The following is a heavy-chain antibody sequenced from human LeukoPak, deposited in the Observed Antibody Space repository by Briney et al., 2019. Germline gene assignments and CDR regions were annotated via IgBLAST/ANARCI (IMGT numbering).Heavy chain of an antibody. CDR1: GGSISSYY. V-gene: IGHV4-59*01. CDR2: IYYSGST. D-gene: IGHD5-18*01. CDR3: ALRGYSYGFDY. J-gene: IGHJ4*02. Sequence: PSETLSLTCTVSGGSISSYYWSWIRQPPGKGLEWIGYIYYSGSTNYNPSLKSRVTISVDTSKNQFSLKLSSVTAADTAVYYCALRGYSYGFDYWGQGTLVTVSS.